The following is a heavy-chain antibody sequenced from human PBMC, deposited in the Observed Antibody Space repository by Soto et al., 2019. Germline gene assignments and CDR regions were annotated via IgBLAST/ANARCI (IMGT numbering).Heavy chain of an antibody. D-gene: IGHD3-10*01. Sequence: EVKLLESGGGLVQPGGSLRLACAASGFTFNDYAMSWVRQAAGKGLEWVSAMSGRGGLTHYAESVKGRFTISRDDSKNTFYLQMSTLRAGDWAVFFWAKTMVGGPYGTLDGFDIWGPGTLVTVSS. CDR2: MSGRGGLT. V-gene: IGHV3-23*01. J-gene: IGHJ3*02. CDR1: GFTFNDYA. CDR3: AKTMVGGPYGTLDGFDI.